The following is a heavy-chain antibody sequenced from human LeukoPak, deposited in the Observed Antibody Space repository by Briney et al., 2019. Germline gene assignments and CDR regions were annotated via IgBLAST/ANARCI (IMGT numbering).Heavy chain of an antibody. CDR3: ARHTGSSGYNDAFDI. CDR1: GYTFTTHW. V-gene: IGHV5-51*01. Sequence: GESLKISCKGSGYTFTTHWIGWVRQMPGKGLEWMGIIYPRDSHTRYSPSFQGQVTISADKSITTAYLQWGSLKASDTAVYYCARHTGSSGYNDAFDIWGQGTMVTVSS. D-gene: IGHD3-22*01. J-gene: IGHJ3*02. CDR2: IYPRDSHT.